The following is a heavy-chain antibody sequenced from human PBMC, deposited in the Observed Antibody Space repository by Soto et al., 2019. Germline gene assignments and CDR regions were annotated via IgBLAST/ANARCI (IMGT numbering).Heavy chain of an antibody. Sequence: PGGSLRLPCAASGFTFSDYYVSWIRQAPGKGLERVSYIRSTSSYTNYADSVKGRFTISRDNAKTSLYLQMNSLRAEETAVYYCGSAIAARGFDYWGHGTLVTVSS. D-gene: IGHD6-13*01. CDR2: IRSTSSYT. V-gene: IGHV3-11*06. CDR1: GFTFSDYY. J-gene: IGHJ4*01. CDR3: GSAIAARGFDY.